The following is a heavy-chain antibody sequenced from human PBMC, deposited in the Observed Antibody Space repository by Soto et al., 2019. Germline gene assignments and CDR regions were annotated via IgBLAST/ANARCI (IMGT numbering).Heavy chain of an antibody. Sequence: ASVKVSCKASGGTFSSYAISWVRQAPGQGLEWMGGIIPIFGTANYAQKFQGRVTITADESTSTGYMGLSSLRSEDTAVYYCARDISSGWYGGPTFEYWGQGTLVTVSS. V-gene: IGHV1-69*13. CDR3: ARDISSGWYGGPTFEY. CDR2: IIPIFGTA. CDR1: GGTFSSYA. D-gene: IGHD6-19*01. J-gene: IGHJ4*02.